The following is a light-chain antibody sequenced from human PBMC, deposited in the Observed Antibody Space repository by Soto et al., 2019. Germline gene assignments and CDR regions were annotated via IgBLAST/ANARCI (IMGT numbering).Light chain of an antibody. J-gene: IGKJ4*01. Sequence: VFTHPPATLPLSPRARAPPSRRPRQSVSHSFAWYQQNPGQAPRLLLYDASNRATGIPARFSGSGSGTDFTLTISSLEPEDFAVYYCQQRSNWPLLTFGGGTKVEIK. CDR2: DAS. CDR3: QQRSNWPLLT. V-gene: IGKV3-11*01. CDR1: QSVSHS.